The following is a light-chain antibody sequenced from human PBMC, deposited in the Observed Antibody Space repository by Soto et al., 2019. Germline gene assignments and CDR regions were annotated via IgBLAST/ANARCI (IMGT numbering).Light chain of an antibody. Sequence: QSVLTQPASVSGSPGQSITISCTGTSSDVGGYNSVSWYQHHPGKAPKLMIYNAYNRPSGVLHRFSGSKSGSTASLTISGLQAEDEADYYCSSYTYSSTYLFGTGTKVTVL. CDR1: SSDVGGYNS. CDR3: SSYTYSSTYL. CDR2: NAY. J-gene: IGLJ1*01. V-gene: IGLV2-14*03.